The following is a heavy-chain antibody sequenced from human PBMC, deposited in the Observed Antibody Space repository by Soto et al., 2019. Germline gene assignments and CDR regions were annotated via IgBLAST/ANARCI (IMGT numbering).Heavy chain of an antibody. CDR3: ARELAVPRMFDY. J-gene: IGHJ4*02. D-gene: IGHD6-13*01. CDR2: IYYSGST. CDR1: GGSISSGGYY. Sequence: SETLSLTCTVSGGSISSGGYYWSWIRQHPGKGLEWIGYIYYSGSTYYNPSLKSRVTISVDTSKNQFSLKLNSVTAADTAVYYCARELAVPRMFDYWGQGTLVTVSS. V-gene: IGHV4-31*03.